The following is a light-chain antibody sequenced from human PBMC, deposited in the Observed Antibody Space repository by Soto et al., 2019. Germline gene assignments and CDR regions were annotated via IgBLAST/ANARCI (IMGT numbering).Light chain of an antibody. J-gene: IGKJ2*01. CDR2: AAS. V-gene: IGKV1-6*01. Sequence: AIQMTQSPSSLSASVGDRVTITCRASQDIRTDVAWYQQKPEKAPKLLIYAASSLQSGVSSRFSGSGSGTDFTLTISSLQPEDFATYYCLQDYNYPYTFGQGTKLEIK. CDR3: LQDYNYPYT. CDR1: QDIRTD.